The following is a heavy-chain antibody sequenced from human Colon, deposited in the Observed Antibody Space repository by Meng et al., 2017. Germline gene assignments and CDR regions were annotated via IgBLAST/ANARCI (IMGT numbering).Heavy chain of an antibody. V-gene: IGHV4-59*01. CDR2: IHYSGNI. CDR1: GDSIKSYY. Sequence: SETLSLTCTVPGDSIKSYYWSWIRQPPGKGLEGIGFIHYSGNINYNPSLKSRVTMSLDTSKNQFSLKLSSVTAADTAVYYCATTTISSRPAYYGIDVWGQGTTVTVSS. CDR3: ATTTISSRPAYYGIDV. D-gene: IGHD6-6*01. J-gene: IGHJ6*02.